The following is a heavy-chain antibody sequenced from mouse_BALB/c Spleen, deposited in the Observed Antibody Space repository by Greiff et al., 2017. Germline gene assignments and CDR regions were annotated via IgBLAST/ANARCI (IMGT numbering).Heavy chain of an antibody. CDR3: ASSIYYGSSYGYYAMDY. D-gene: IGHD1-1*01. J-gene: IGHJ4*01. CDR1: GYTFTSYW. V-gene: IGHV1-87*01. CDR2: IYPGDGDT. Sequence: VQLVESGAELARPGASVKLSCKASGYTFTSYWMQWVNQRPGQGLEWIGAIYPGDGDTRYTQKFKGKATLTADKSSSTAYMQLSSLASEDSAVYYCASSIYYGSSYGYYAMDYWGQGTSVTVSS.